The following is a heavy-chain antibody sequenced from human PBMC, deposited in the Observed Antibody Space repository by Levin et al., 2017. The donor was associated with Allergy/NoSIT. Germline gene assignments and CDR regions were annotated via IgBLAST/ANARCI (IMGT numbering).Heavy chain of an antibody. D-gene: IGHD6-6*01. CDR2: ISSSGSTI. Sequence: GESLKISCAASGFTFSDYYMSWIRQAPGKGLEWVSYISSSGSTIYYADSVKGRFTISRDNAKNSLYLQMNSLRAEDTAVYYCARTEYSSPSVGGYFDLWGRGTLVTVSS. V-gene: IGHV3-11*01. J-gene: IGHJ2*01. CDR3: ARTEYSSPSVGGYFDL. CDR1: GFTFSDYY.